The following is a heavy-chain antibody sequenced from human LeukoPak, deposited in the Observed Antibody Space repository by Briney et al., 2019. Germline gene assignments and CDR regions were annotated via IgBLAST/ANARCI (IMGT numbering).Heavy chain of an antibody. V-gene: IGHV4-59*08. CDR1: GGSISAYY. Sequence: ASETLSLTCTVSGGSISAYYWTWIRQPPGKGLEWIGYIYYSGSTNYNPSLKSRVTISVDTSKNQFSLKLSSVTAADKAVYYCATIAGSSSYWGQGTLVTVSS. J-gene: IGHJ4*02. D-gene: IGHD6-6*01. CDR2: IYYSGST. CDR3: ATIAGSSSY.